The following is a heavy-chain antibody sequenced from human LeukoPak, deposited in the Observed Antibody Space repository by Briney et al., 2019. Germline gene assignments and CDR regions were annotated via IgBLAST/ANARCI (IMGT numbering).Heavy chain of an antibody. V-gene: IGHV1-46*01. CDR2: INPSGGST. CDR3: ARDGTYSSGWHNWFDP. J-gene: IGHJ5*02. Sequence: ASVKVSCKASGYTFTSYYMHWVRQAPGQGLEWMGIINPSGGSTSYAQKFQGRVTMTRDMSTSKVYMELSSLRSEDTAVYYCARDGTYSSGWHNWFDPWGQGTLVTVSS. CDR1: GYTFTSYY. D-gene: IGHD6-19*01.